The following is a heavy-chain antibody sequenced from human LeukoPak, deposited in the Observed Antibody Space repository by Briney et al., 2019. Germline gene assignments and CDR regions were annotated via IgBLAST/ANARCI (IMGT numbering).Heavy chain of an antibody. CDR1: GFTFSNYA. Sequence: GGSLRLSCAASGFTFSNYAMHWVRQAPGKGLEWVAVISYDGNNQHYADSVKGRFTISRDNSKNMLYLQMNSLRAEDMAVYYCSRDRSRGYSFTWGQGTLVTVS. V-gene: IGHV3-30-3*01. J-gene: IGHJ5*02. D-gene: IGHD5-12*01. CDR2: ISYDGNNQ. CDR3: SRDRSRGYSFT.